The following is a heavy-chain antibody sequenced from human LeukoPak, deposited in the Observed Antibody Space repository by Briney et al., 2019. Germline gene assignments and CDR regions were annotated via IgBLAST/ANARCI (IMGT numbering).Heavy chain of an antibody. CDR1: GGSISSYY. J-gene: IGHJ4*02. Sequence: PSETLSLTRTVSGGSISSYYWSWIRQPPGKGLEWIGYIYYSGSTNYNPSLKSRVTISVDTSKNQFSLKLSSVTAADTAVYYCARHKGSGSYYAFDYWGQGTLVTVSS. V-gene: IGHV4-59*08. CDR3: ARHKGSGSYYAFDY. D-gene: IGHD1-26*01. CDR2: IYYSGST.